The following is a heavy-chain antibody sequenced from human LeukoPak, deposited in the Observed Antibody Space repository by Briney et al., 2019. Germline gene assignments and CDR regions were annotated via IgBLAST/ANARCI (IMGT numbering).Heavy chain of an antibody. CDR2: IYCSGST. D-gene: IGHD6-13*01. Sequence: SETLSLPCTVSGGSISSSSYHWGWIRQPPGKGLEWIGSIYCSGSTYYDPSLKSRVTISVDTSKNQSSLKLSSVTAADTAEYYCANVAGSSWYVGTQLWFDPWGQGTLVTVSS. CDR3: ANVAGSSWYVGTQLWFDP. CDR1: GGSISSSSYH. V-gene: IGHV4-39*01. J-gene: IGHJ5*02.